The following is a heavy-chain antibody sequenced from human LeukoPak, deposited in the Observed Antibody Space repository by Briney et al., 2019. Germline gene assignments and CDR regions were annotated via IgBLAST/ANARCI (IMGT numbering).Heavy chain of an antibody. D-gene: IGHD3-3*01. V-gene: IGHV3-74*01. CDR3: AKDGRGTIFGVVIPSYYFDY. CDR1: GNYW. J-gene: IGHJ4*02. Sequence: AGGSLRLSCAASGNYWMHWVRQAPGKGLVWVSHINSDGSWTSYADSVKGRFTISKDNAKNTVYLQMNSLRAEDTAVYYCAKDGRGTIFGVVIPSYYFDYWGQGTLVPVSS. CDR2: INSDGSWT.